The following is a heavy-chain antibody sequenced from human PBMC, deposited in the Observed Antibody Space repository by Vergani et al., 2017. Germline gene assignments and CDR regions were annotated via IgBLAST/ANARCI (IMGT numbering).Heavy chain of an antibody. CDR2: ISWNSGSI. CDR3: AKEGVEKDAFDI. CDR1: GFTFDDYA. Sequence: EVQLVESGGGLVQPGRSLRLSCAASGFTFDDYAMHWVRQAPGKGLEWVSGISWNSGSIGYADSVKGRFTISRDNAKNSLYLQMNSLRAEDTALYYCAKEGVEKDAFDIWGQATVVTVSS. J-gene: IGHJ3*02. D-gene: IGHD3-3*01. V-gene: IGHV3-9*01.